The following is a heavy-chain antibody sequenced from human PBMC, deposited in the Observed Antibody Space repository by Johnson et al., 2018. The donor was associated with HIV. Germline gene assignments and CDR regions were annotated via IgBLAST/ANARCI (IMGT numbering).Heavy chain of an antibody. CDR3: AREPGYSSGPDACDL. V-gene: IGHV3-74*01. D-gene: IGHD6-19*01. J-gene: IGHJ3*01. CDR2: INSDGSST. Sequence: VQLVESGGGLVQPGGSLRLSCAASGFTFSSYWMHWVRQAPGKGLVWVSRINSDGSSTSYADSVKGRITISRDNAKNTLYLQMNSLRAEDTAVYYCAREPGYSSGPDACDLWGQGTMVTVSS. CDR1: GFTFSSYW.